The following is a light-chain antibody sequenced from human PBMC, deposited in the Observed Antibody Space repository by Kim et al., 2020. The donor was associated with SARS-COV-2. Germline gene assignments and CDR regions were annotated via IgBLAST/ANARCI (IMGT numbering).Light chain of an antibody. CDR2: QHN. CDR1: KLGDKY. CDR3: QAWDSRTVV. V-gene: IGLV3-1*01. Sequence: VSPGQTASITCSGDKLGDKYACWYQQKPGQSPVLVIYQHNKRPSGIPERFSGSNSGNTATLTISGTQAMDEADYYCQAWDSRTVVFGGGTQLTVL. J-gene: IGLJ2*01.